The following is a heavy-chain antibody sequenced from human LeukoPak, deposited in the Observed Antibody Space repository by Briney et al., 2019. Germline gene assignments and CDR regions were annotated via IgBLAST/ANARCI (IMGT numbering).Heavy chain of an antibody. D-gene: IGHD6-19*01. J-gene: IGHJ4*02. CDR3: ARGRGTDGWYQGDY. CDR2: ISEDGSKS. Sequence: PGGSLRLSCAASGFTFSVADMHWVRQAPGKGLQWVSLISEDGSKSFYADSVKGRFTVSRDNSKRTLYLEMNSLRPEDTAAYYCARGRGTDGWYQGDYWGQGTLVTVSS. CDR1: GFTFSVAD. V-gene: IGHV3-30-3*01.